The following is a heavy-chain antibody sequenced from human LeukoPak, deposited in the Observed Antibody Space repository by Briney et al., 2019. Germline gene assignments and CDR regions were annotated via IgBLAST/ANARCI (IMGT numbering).Heavy chain of an antibody. D-gene: IGHD4-17*01. CDR2: IYSGGTT. CDR3: ASKLTTGY. CDR1: GLTVSSNY. J-gene: IGHJ4*02. V-gene: IGHV3-66*01. Sequence: GGSLRLSCVVSGLTVSSNYMSWVRQAPGKGLEWVSVIYSGGTTNYADSVKGRFHVYRDNSKNTLYLQMNSLRAEDTAVYYCASKLTTGYWGQGTLDTVSS.